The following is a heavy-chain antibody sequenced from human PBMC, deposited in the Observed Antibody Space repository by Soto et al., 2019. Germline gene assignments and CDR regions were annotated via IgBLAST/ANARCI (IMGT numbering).Heavy chain of an antibody. CDR3: ARDWGVYYYDSGGYIPHLDC. V-gene: IGHV3-48*02. CDR1: GFTLSSYG. D-gene: IGHD3-22*01. CDR2: ISNDISNV. Sequence: EVQLVESGGGLVRPGGSLRLSCAASGFTLSSYGMNWVRQAPGKGLEWVSFISNDISNVKYADSVKGRFTISRDHAKNSLYLQMNSLKDEDTAVYYCARDWGVYYYDSGGYIPHLDCWGQGTLVTVSS. J-gene: IGHJ4*02.